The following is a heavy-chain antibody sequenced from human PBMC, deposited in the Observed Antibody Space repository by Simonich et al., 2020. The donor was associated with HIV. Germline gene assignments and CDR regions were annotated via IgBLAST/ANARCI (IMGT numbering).Heavy chain of an antibody. V-gene: IGHV4-34*01. CDR3: ARQSLAARLFDD. CDR2: INLSGIT. D-gene: IGHD6-6*01. Sequence: QVHLQQWGAGLFKPSETLSLNCAVYAGSFSGHYWSGIHQFTGKGLEWIAEINLSGITIYSPSLTSRVTISVDPSKNQFSLNLSSVTAADTAVYYCARQSLAARLFDDWGQGTLVTVSS. J-gene: IGHJ4*02. CDR1: AGSFSGHY.